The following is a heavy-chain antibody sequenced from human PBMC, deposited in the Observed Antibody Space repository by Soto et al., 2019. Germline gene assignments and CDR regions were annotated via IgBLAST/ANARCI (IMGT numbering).Heavy chain of an antibody. V-gene: IGHV3-23*01. CDR1: GFTFSSYA. Sequence: EVQLLESGGGLVQPGGSLRLSCAASGFTFSSYAMSWVRQAPGKGLEWVSAIRGSGGSTYYADSVKGRFTISRDNSKNPLYLQMNSLRAEDTAVYYCAQCSHAGIAVAGTFQYYFDYWGQGTLVTVSS. CDR3: AQCSHAGIAVAGTFQYYFDY. J-gene: IGHJ4*02. D-gene: IGHD6-19*01. CDR2: IRGSGGST.